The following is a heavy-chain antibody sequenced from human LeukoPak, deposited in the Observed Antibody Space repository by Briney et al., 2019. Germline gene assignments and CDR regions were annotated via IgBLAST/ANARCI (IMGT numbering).Heavy chain of an antibody. CDR3: ARVASYNWNDPGRYYGMDV. J-gene: IGHJ6*02. Sequence: GGSLRLSCAASGFTFSSYDMHWVRQATGKGLEWVSAIGTAGDTYYPGSVKGRFTISRENAKNSLYLQMNSLRAGDTAVYYCARVASYNWNDPGRYYGMDVWGQGTTVTVSS. D-gene: IGHD1-1*01. CDR2: IGTAGDT. V-gene: IGHV3-13*01. CDR1: GFTFSSYD.